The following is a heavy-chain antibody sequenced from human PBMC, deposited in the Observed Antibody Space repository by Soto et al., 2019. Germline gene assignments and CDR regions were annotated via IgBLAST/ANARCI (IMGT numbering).Heavy chain of an antibody. D-gene: IGHD3-22*01. CDR1: GGSISSGGYY. CDR3: ARTSYDSSGTAPAP. V-gene: IGHV4-31*03. Sequence: SETLSLTCTVSGGSISSGGYYWSWIRQHPGKGLEWIGYIYYSGSTYYNPSLKSRVTISVDTSKNQFSLKLSSVTAADTAVYYCARTSYDSSGTAPAPWGQGTLVTVSS. J-gene: IGHJ5*02. CDR2: IYYSGST.